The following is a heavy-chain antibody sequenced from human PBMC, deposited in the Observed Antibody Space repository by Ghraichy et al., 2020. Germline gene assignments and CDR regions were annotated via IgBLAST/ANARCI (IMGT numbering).Heavy chain of an antibody. D-gene: IGHD4-17*01. Sequence: SETLSLTCAVSGGSISSSNWWSWVRQPPGKGLEWIGEIYHSGSTNYNPSLKSRVTISVDKSKNQFSLKLSSVTAADTAVYYCGGHYGDEDYFDYWGQGTLVTVSS. J-gene: IGHJ4*02. V-gene: IGHV4-4*02. CDR3: GGHYGDEDYFDY. CDR2: IYHSGST. CDR1: GGSISSSNW.